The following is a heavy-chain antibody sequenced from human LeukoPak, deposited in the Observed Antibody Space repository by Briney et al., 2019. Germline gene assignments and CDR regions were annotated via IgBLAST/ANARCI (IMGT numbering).Heavy chain of an antibody. CDR3: ARDHAGLDS. Sequence: PSQTLSLTCAISGDSVSNNSAAWNWIRQSPSRGLEWLGRTYYRSKWYNHYAASVKSRITINPDTTKDQFSLHLNSVTPEDTAVYFCARDHAGLDSWGQGTLVTVSS. J-gene: IGHJ4*02. CDR2: TYYRSKWYN. CDR1: GDSVSNNSAA. V-gene: IGHV6-1*01. D-gene: IGHD6-13*01.